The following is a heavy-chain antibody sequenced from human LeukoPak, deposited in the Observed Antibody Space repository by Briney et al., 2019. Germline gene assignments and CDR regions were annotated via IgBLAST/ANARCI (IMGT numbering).Heavy chain of an antibody. D-gene: IGHD4-17*01. Sequence: PRESLRISCKGSGYSFTSYWIGWVRQMPGKGLEWMGIIYPGDSDTRYSPSFQGQVTISADKSISTAYLQWSSLKASDTAMYYCARLSLKLSGDYASPVFDIGGKGTMVTVSS. V-gene: IGHV5-51*03. CDR2: IYPGDSDT. J-gene: IGHJ3*02. CDR3: ARLSLKLSGDYASPVFDI. CDR1: GYSFTSYW.